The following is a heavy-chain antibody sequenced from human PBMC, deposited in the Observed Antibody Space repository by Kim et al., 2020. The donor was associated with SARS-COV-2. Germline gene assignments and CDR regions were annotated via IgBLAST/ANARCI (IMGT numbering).Heavy chain of an antibody. Sequence: LSLTCAASGFTFSSYGMHWVRQAPGKGLEWVAVIWYDGSNKYYADSVKGRFTISRDNSKNTLYLQMNSLRAEDTAVYYCARDRAAGISFFDYWGQGTLVTVSS. D-gene: IGHD6-13*01. CDR1: GFTFSSYG. J-gene: IGHJ4*02. CDR3: ARDRAAGISFFDY. CDR2: IWYDGSNK. V-gene: IGHV3-33*01.